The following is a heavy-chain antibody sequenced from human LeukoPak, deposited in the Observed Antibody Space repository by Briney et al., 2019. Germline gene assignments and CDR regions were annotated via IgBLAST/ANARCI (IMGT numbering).Heavy chain of an antibody. CDR2: ISSTGGNT. V-gene: IGHV3-23*01. CDR3: SKEGSDDYYFDY. J-gene: IGHJ4*02. CDR1: GFIFSDYG. D-gene: IGHD2-21*02. Sequence: GGSLRLSCAASGFIFSDYGMSGARQAPGKGLEWVSVISSTGGNTYYADSVKGRFTISRDNSKNTVYLQMNSLRAEDTALYYCSKEGSDDYYFDYWGQGTLLTVSS.